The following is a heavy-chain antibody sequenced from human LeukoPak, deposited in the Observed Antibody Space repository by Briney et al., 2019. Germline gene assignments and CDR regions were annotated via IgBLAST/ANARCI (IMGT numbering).Heavy chain of an antibody. D-gene: IGHD6-13*01. CDR2: IYYSGST. CDR1: GGSISSYY. V-gene: IGHV4-59*01. J-gene: IGHJ5*02. Sequence: PSETLSLTCTVSGGSISSYYWSWIRQPPGKGLEGIGYIYYSGSTNYNPSLKSRVTISVDTSKNQFSLKLSSVTAADTAVYYCARDGRGSSSWYFDPWGQGTLVTVSS. CDR3: ARDGRGSSSWYFDP.